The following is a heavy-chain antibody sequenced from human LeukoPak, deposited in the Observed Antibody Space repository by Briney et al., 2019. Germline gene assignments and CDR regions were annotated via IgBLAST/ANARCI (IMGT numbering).Heavy chain of an antibody. CDR3: ARSGQCGGYYCYHYYYYMDV. D-gene: IGHD1-26*01. J-gene: IGHJ6*03. CDR1: GFTFSSYW. CDR2: IKQDGSEK. Sequence: GGSLRLSCAASGFTFSSYWMSWVRQAPGKGLEWVANIKQDGSEKYYVDSVKGRFAISRDNAKNSLYLQMNSLRAEDTAVYYCARSGQCGGYYCYHYYYYMDVWGKGTTVTISS. V-gene: IGHV3-7*01.